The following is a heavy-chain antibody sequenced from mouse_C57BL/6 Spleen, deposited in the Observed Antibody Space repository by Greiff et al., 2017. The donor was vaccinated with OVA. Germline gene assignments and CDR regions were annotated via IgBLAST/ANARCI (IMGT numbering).Heavy chain of an antibody. CDR2: ISDGGSYT. Sequence: EVMLVESGGGLVKPGGSLKLSCAASGFTFSSYAMSWVRQTPEKRLEWVATISDGGSYTYYPDNVKGRFTISRDNAKNNLYLQMSHLKSEDTAMYYCARVLDYDRGYYFDYWGQGTTLTVSS. D-gene: IGHD2-4*01. CDR3: ARVLDYDRGYYFDY. V-gene: IGHV5-4*03. CDR1: GFTFSSYA. J-gene: IGHJ2*01.